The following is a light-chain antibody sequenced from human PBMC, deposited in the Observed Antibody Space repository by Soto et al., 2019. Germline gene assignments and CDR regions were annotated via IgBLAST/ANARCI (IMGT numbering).Light chain of an antibody. Sequence: QSALTQPASVSGSPGQSITISCTGTSSDVGAYNYVSWYQQHPGKAPKLMIYDVSNRPSGVSNRFSGSKSGNTASLTISGLQAEDEADYYCSSYTTSSTPVVFGGGTKRTVL. CDR1: SSDVGAYNY. CDR3: SSYTTSSTPVV. J-gene: IGLJ2*01. V-gene: IGLV2-14*01. CDR2: DVS.